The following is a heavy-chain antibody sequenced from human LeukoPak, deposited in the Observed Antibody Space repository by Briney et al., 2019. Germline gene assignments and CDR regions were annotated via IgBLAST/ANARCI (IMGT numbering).Heavy chain of an antibody. CDR1: GFTFSSYA. CDR3: AKGYDSSGYYHDLFDY. V-gene: IGHV3-23*01. D-gene: IGHD3-22*01. J-gene: IGHJ4*02. Sequence: GGSLRLSCAASGFTFSSYAMSWVRQAPGKGLEWVSAISGSGGSTYYADSVKGRFTISRDNSKNTLYLQMNSLRDEDTAVYYCAKGYDSSGYYHDLFDYWGQGTLVTVSS. CDR2: ISGSGGST.